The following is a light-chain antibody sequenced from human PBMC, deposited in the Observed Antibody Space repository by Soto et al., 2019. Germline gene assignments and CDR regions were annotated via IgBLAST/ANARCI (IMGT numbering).Light chain of an antibody. CDR3: HQRSNWPLT. CDR2: GVS. J-gene: IGKJ4*01. Sequence: EIVMTQSPATLSVSPGERAILSCRTSQSIRSNYFAWYQQKPGQPPRLLIYGVSTRATGIPARFSGSGSGTEFTLTISSLQSEDFAVYYCHQRSNWPLTFGGGTKLEIK. V-gene: IGKV3-15*01. CDR1: QSIRSN.